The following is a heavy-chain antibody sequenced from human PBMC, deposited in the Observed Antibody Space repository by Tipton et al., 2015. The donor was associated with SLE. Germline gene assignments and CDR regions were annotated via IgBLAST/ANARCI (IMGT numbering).Heavy chain of an antibody. V-gene: IGHV3-53*05. CDR3: VRAFDYIWGNYRRYYFDY. CDR1: GFSVSGNF. Sequence: SLRLSCAASGFSVSGNFMNWVRQAPGKGLEWVSVIYSDGSTYYADSVKGRFTISRDISKNTLYLLMNSLTTEDTAVYYCVRAFDYIWGNYRRYYFDYWGQGTLVTVSS. CDR2: IYSDGST. J-gene: IGHJ4*02. D-gene: IGHD3-16*02.